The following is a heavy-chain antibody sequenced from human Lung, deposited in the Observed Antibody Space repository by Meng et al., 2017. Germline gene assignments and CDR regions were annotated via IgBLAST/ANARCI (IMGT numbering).Heavy chain of an antibody. CDR3: ASRTGYSSFLTDNAFDI. Sequence: SVKVSCKASGGTFSSYAISWVRQAPGQGLEWMGGIIPIFGTANYAQKCQGRVTITADKSTSTAYMELSSLRSEDTAVYYCASRTGYSSFLTDNAFDIWGQGTMVTVSS. J-gene: IGHJ3*02. CDR1: GGTFSSYA. D-gene: IGHD6-13*01. V-gene: IGHV1-69*06. CDR2: IIPIFGTA.